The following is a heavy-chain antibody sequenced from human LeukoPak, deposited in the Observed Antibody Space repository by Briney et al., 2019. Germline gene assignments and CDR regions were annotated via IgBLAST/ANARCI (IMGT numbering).Heavy chain of an antibody. D-gene: IGHD4-17*01. J-gene: IGHJ4*02. CDR2: ISKTSANI. CDR3: VRGDGDLFDF. CDR1: GFTFRSYN. Sequence: GGSLRLSCVASGFTFRSYNMNWVRQAPGKGLGWVSFISKTSANIYYGASVRGRFTISRDNLKNSILLEMSSLRAEDTGVYYCVRGDGDLFDFWGQGTLVSVSS. V-gene: IGHV3-21*06.